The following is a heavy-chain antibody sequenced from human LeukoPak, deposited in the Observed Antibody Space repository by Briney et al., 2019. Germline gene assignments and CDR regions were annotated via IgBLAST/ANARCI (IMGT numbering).Heavy chain of an antibody. Sequence: SETLSLTCTVSGGSISSGGYYWSWIRQHPGKGLEWIGYIYYSGSTYYNPSLKSRVTISVDTSKNQFSLKLSSVTAADTAVYYCARRGSGSYAAPFDYWGQGTLVTVSS. CDR2: IYYSGST. D-gene: IGHD3-10*01. CDR3: ARRGSGSYAAPFDY. V-gene: IGHV4-31*03. J-gene: IGHJ4*02. CDR1: GGSISSGGYY.